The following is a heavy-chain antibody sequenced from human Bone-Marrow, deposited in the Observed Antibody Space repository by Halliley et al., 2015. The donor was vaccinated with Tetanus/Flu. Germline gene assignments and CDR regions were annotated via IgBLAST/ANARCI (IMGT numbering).Heavy chain of an antibody. Sequence: GLVKPSETLSLTCAVSGYSISNAYYSGWIRQAPGKGLEWIGSLYHTGSTYYNPSLKSRVTMSADTSKNQFSLRLTSVTAADTALYYCARLGAVSGPRPETDYFDLWGPGTLVTVSS. CDR1: GYSISNAYY. CDR3: ARLGAVSGPRPETDYFDL. CDR2: LYHTGST. J-gene: IGHJ4*02. V-gene: IGHV4-38-2*01. D-gene: IGHD6-19*01.